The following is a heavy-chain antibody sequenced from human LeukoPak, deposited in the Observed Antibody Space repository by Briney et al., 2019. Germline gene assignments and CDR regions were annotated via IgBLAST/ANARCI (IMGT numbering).Heavy chain of an antibody. J-gene: IGHJ5*02. D-gene: IGHD6-6*01. Sequence: NPSETLSLTCTVSGGSISSGSYYWSWIRQPAEKGLEWIGRIYTSGSTNYNPSLKSRVTISVDTSKNQFSLKLSSVTAADTAVYYCARDLGSSGWFDPWGQGTLVTVSS. CDR1: GGSISSGSYY. CDR2: IYTSGST. CDR3: ARDLGSSGWFDP. V-gene: IGHV4-61*02.